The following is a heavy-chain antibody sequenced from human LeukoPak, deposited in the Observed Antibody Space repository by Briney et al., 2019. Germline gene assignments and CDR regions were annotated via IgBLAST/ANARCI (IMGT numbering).Heavy chain of an antibody. CDR3: TTGRRLTLTAGGTDFDY. D-gene: IGHD6-13*01. Sequence: GGSLRLSCVGSGFTFNNAWMTWVRQAPGKGLEWVGRIKRKTDGGTTDYAEPAKGRFTISRDDSENTLYLQMNILEPEDTAVYYCTTGRRLTLTAGGTDFDYWGQGTLATVSS. J-gene: IGHJ4*02. CDR2: IKRKTDGGTT. V-gene: IGHV3-15*01. CDR1: GFTFNNAW.